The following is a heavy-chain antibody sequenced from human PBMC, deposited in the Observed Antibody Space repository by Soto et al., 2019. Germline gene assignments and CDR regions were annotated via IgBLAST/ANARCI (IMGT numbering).Heavy chain of an antibody. CDR3: AKREIVVVPAAPVDAFDI. CDR1: GFTFSSYA. CDR2: ISGSGGST. V-gene: IGHV3-23*01. D-gene: IGHD2-2*01. Sequence: PGGSLRLSCAASGFTFSSYAMSWVRQAPGKGLEWVSAISGSGGSTYYADSVKGRFTISRDNSKNTLYLQMNSLRAEDTAVYYCAKREIVVVPAAPVDAFDIWGQGTMVTVSS. J-gene: IGHJ3*02.